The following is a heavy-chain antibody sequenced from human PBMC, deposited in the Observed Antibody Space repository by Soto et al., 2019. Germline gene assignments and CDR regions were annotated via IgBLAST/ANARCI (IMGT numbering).Heavy chain of an antibody. D-gene: IGHD4-17*01. CDR1: GGSISSYY. J-gene: IGHJ3*02. V-gene: IGHV4-59*08. CDR3: ARPSVTTRAFDI. CDR2: IYYSGSP. Sequence: QVQLQESGPGLVKPSETLSLTCTVSGGSISSYYWSWIRQPPGKGLEWIGYIYYSGSPNYNPSLKSRVTISVDTSKNQFSLKLSSVTAADTAVYYCARPSVTTRAFDIWGQGTMVTVSS.